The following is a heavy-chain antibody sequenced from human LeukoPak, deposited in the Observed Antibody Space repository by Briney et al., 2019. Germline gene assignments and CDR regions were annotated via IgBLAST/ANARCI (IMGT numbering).Heavy chain of an antibody. J-gene: IGHJ6*02. CDR1: GFTFSTYA. Sequence: PGGSLRLSCAASGFTFSTYAMSWVRQAPGKGLEWVSTVSTSGRSTYYADSVKGRFTISRDNSKNTLYLQMNSLRAEDTAVYYCAKSDTVTTDYYYGMDVWGQGTTVTVSS. D-gene: IGHD4-17*01. V-gene: IGHV3-23*01. CDR3: AKSDTVTTDYYYGMDV. CDR2: VSTSGRST.